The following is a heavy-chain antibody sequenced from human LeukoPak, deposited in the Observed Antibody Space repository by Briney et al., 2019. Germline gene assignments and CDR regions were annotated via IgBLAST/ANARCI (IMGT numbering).Heavy chain of an antibody. D-gene: IGHD2-15*01. V-gene: IGHV1-3*01. CDR1: GYTFTSYA. J-gene: IGHJ4*02. CDR2: INAGNGNT. CDR3: ARDPSWRSHFDY. Sequence: ASVKVSCKASGYTFTSYAMHWVRQAPGQRLEWMGWINAGNGNTKYSQKFQGRVTITRDTSASTAYMELSSLRSEDTAVYYCARDPSWRSHFDYWGQGTLVTVSS.